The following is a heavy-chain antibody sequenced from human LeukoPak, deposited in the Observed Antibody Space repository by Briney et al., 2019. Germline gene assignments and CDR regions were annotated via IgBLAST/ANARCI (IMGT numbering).Heavy chain of an antibody. J-gene: IGHJ6*03. CDR2: IYYSGST. V-gene: IGHV4-59*12. Sequence: SETLSLTCTVSGGSISNSYWSWIRQPPGKGLEWIGYIYYSGSTNYNPSLKSRVTISVDTSKNQFSLKLSSVTAADTAVYYCARVDCSSTSCYHYMDVWGKGTTVTVSS. D-gene: IGHD2-2*01. CDR1: GGSISNSY. CDR3: ARVDCSSTSCYHYMDV.